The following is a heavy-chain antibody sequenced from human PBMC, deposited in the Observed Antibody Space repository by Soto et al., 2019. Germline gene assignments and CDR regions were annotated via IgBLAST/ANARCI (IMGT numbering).Heavy chain of an antibody. J-gene: IGHJ4*02. Sequence: SQTLSLTCAISWDSVSSNSAAWNWIRQSPSRGLEWLGRTYYRSKWYNDYAVSVKSRITINPVTSKNQFSLQLNSVTPEDTAVYYCARVARNNYGPGYFDYWGQGTLVTV. V-gene: IGHV6-1*01. D-gene: IGHD3-16*01. CDR2: TYYRSKWYN. CDR1: WDSVSSNSAA. CDR3: ARVARNNYGPGYFDY.